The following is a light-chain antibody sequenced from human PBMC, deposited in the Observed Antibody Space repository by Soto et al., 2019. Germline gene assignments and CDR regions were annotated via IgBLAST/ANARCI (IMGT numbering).Light chain of an antibody. CDR1: QPIDRY. CDR3: QQSYSSSWT. J-gene: IGKJ1*01. CDR2: GAS. Sequence: IQVTQSPTSLSASVGDRVTITCRASQPIDRYLNWFQHRPGKAPKILIYGASNLDTGVPSRFSGSGSGTDFTLTITTLQAEDFATYYCQQSYSSSWTFGQGTKV. V-gene: IGKV1-39*01.